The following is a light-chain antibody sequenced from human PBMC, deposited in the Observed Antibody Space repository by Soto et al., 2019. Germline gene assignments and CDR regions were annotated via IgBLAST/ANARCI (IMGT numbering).Light chain of an antibody. CDR2: DAS. V-gene: IGKV3-11*01. CDR3: QQRSNWPSIT. J-gene: IGKJ5*01. Sequence: EIVLTQSQATLSLSPGERATLPCRASQGVRSYLAWYQQKPGQAPRLLIYDASNRATGIPARFSGSGSGTDFTLTISSLEPEDFAVYYCQQRSNWPSITFGQGTRLEIK. CDR1: QGVRSY.